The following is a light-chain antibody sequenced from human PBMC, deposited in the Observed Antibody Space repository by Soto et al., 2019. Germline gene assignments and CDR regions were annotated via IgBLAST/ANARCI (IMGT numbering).Light chain of an antibody. CDR2: AAS. J-gene: IGKJ3*01. CDR1: QGIRNF. V-gene: IGKV1-27*01. CDR3: QKYSSVPV. Sequence: DIQMTQSPPSLSASVGDRVTITCRASQGIRNFVAWYQQKPGKAPKLLIYAASTLQSGVPSRFSGSGSGTDFTLTINSLQPEGVATYSCQKYSSVPVFGPGIKVEFK.